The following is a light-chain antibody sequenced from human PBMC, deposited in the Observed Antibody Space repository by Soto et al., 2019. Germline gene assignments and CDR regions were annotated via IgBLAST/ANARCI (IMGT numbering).Light chain of an antibody. V-gene: IGLV2-14*01. J-gene: IGLJ1*01. Sequence: QSALTQPASVSGSPGQSITISCTGTRRDVGGYNYVSWYQQYPGKSPKLLIYEVTHLPSGVSNRFSGSKSGNTASLTISGLQAEDEADYYCSSYTISNTLPFVFGTGTKLT. CDR1: RRDVGGYNY. CDR2: EVT. CDR3: SSYTISNTLPFV.